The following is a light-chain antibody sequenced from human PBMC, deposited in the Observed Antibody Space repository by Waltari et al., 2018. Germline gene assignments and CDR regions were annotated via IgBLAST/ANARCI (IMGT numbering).Light chain of an antibody. Sequence: ETVLTQSPVTLSVSPGSRVALSCSASQGVRGFLAWYQQKPGQAPRLFVYDISTRATGSPARFSGSGSETEFTLTISGLQSEDFAVYYCQQYGSWPLTFGGGTKVDLK. CDR1: QGVRGF. CDR3: QQYGSWPLT. J-gene: IGKJ4*01. CDR2: DIS. V-gene: IGKV3-15*01.